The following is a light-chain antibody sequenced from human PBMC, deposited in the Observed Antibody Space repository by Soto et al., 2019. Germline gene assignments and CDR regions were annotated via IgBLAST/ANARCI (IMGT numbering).Light chain of an antibody. CDR2: AIS. CDR1: SSNIGAGYD. Sequence: QSVLTQPPSVSGAPGQRVTISCTGSSSNIGAGYDVHWYQQLPGTAPKLLIYAISNRPSGVPDRFSGSKSGTSASLAITGLQAEDEAEYYCQSYDTNLRGLFGTGTKLTVL. CDR3: QSYDTNLRGL. J-gene: IGLJ1*01. V-gene: IGLV1-40*01.